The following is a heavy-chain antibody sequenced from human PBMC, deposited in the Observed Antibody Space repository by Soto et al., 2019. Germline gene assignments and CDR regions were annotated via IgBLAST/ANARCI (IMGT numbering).Heavy chain of an antibody. CDR2: IDSDGSRI. CDR1: GFTFSNYW. Sequence: EVQLVESGGGLVQPGESLRLSCAASGFTFSNYWMHWVRQAPGKGLVWVSRIDSDGSRITYADFVKGRFTISRDNAKNTVYLHMNSLRAEDTAVYYCVRTSLVVAVATREDFWGQGTLVTVSS. J-gene: IGHJ4*02. V-gene: IGHV3-74*01. CDR3: VRTSLVVAVATREDF. D-gene: IGHD2-15*01.